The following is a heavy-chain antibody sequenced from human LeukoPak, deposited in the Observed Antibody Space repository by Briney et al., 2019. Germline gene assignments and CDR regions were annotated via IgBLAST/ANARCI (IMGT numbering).Heavy chain of an antibody. J-gene: IGHJ4*02. V-gene: IGHV3-7*01. D-gene: IGHD4-17*01. CDR1: GFTFSSYW. CDR2: INQDGSEK. CDR3: ARDGGDYGDYATFDN. Sequence: GGSLRLSCAASGFTFSSYWMSWVRQAPGKGLEWVANINQDGSEKYFVDSLKGRFTISRDNTKNSLYLQMNSLRAEDTAVYYCARDGGDYGDYATFDNWGQGTLVTVSS.